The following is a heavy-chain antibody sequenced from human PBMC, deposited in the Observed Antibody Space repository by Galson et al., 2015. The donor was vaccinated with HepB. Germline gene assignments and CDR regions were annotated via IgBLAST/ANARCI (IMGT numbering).Heavy chain of an antibody. Sequence: TLSLTCTVSGGSISSGSYYWSWIRQPAGKGLEWIGHIYTSRSTNYNPSLKSRVTMSVDTSKNQFSLKLSSVTAADTAVYYCARGKVGGSYYYYMDVWGKGTTVTVSS. CDR1: GGSISSGSYY. D-gene: IGHD1-26*01. J-gene: IGHJ6*03. V-gene: IGHV4-61*09. CDR3: ARGKVGGSYYYYMDV. CDR2: IYTSRST.